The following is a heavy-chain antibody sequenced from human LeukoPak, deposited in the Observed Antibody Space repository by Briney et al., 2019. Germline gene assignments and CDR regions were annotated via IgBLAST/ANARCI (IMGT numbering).Heavy chain of an antibody. D-gene: IGHD1-26*01. CDR2: ISTDAGSTT. V-gene: IGHV3-74*01. Sequence: GGSLRLSCAASGFTFRTYWMHWVRHAPGKGLVWVSRISTDAGSTTGYADSVKGRFTISRDNAKNTLYLQMNSLRAEDTAVYYCARDLSSGSYRSFDNWGQGTLVTVSS. CDR1: GFTFRTYW. J-gene: IGHJ4*02. CDR3: ARDLSSGSYRSFDN.